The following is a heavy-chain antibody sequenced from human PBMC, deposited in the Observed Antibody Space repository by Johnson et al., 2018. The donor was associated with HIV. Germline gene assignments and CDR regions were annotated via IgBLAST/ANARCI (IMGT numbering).Heavy chain of an antibody. CDR2: INWNGGST. D-gene: IGHD5-24*01. CDR3: AKGSRANTYGFDAFDI. J-gene: IGHJ3*02. CDR1: GFTFDDYG. V-gene: IGHV3-20*04. Sequence: VQLVESGGGVVRPGGSLRLSCAASGFTFDDYGMSWVRQAPGKGLEWVSGINWNGGSTGYADSVKGRFTISRDNAKNSLYLQMNNLRAEDTAVYYCAKGSRANTYGFDAFDIWGQGTMVTVSS.